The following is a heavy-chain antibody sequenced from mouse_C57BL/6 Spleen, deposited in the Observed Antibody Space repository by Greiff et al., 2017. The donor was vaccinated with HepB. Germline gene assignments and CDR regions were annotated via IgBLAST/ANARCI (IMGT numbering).Heavy chain of an antibody. V-gene: IGHV5-17*01. CDR2: ISSGSSTI. CDR1: GFTFSDYG. J-gene: IGHJ2*01. D-gene: IGHD2-3*01. Sequence: EVQLVESGGGLVKPGGSLKLSCAASGFTFSDYGMHWVRQAPEKGLEWVAYISSGSSTIYYADTVKGRFTISRDNAKNTLFLQMTSLRSEETAMYYCARGDGYSPYYSDYWGQGTTLTVSS. CDR3: ARGDGYSPYYSDY.